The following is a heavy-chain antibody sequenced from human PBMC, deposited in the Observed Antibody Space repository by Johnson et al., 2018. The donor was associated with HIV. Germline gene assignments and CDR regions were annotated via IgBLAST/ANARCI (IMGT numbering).Heavy chain of an antibody. J-gene: IGHJ3*02. CDR2: IKSKTDGETT. D-gene: IGHD3-10*01. Sequence: VQLVESGGGLVKPGGSLRLSCAASGFTFSNAWMSWVRQAPGKGLAWVGRIKSKTDGETTDYAAPVKGRFTISRDDSKNTLYLQMNSLKTEDTAVYYCTTDPTSILWFREVGRDAFDIWGQGTMVTVSS. CDR3: TTDPTSILWFREVGRDAFDI. CDR1: GFTFSNAW. V-gene: IGHV3-15*01.